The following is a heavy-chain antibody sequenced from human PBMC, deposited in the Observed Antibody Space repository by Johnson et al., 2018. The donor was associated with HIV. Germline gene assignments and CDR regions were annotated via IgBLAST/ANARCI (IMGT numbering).Heavy chain of an antibody. V-gene: IGHV3-15*01. CDR2: IKRKSDGAAK. CDR1: GFTFSDAW. Sequence: MLLVESGGGLVKPGGSLRLSCAVSGFTFSDAWMSWVRQAPGKGLEWVGRIKRKSDGAAKDYAAPVQGRFTISRDDSKTTLYMQMNSLKTEDTGVYFCTADPIFRGYYFHSSPWGLGTMVTVSS. J-gene: IGHJ3*01. D-gene: IGHD3-22*01. CDR3: TADPIFRGYYFHSSP.